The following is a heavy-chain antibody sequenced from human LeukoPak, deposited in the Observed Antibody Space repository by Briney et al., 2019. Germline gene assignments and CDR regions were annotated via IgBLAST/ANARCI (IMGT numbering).Heavy chain of an antibody. V-gene: IGHV3-74*01. CDR3: ASIPGIAVAAPYYYGMDV. D-gene: IGHD6-19*01. Sequence: PGGSLRLSCAASGFTFSSYWMHWVRQAPGKGLVWVSRINSDGSSTSYADSVKGRFTISRDNAKNTLYLQMNSLRAEDTAVCYCASIPGIAVAAPYYYGMDVWGQGTTVTVSS. J-gene: IGHJ6*02. CDR2: INSDGSST. CDR1: GFTFSSYW.